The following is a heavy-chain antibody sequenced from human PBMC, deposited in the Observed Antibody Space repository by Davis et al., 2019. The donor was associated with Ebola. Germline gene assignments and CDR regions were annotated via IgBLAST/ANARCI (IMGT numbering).Heavy chain of an antibody. V-gene: IGHV4-34*01. CDR2: IKHSGST. CDR1: GGSFSGYY. Sequence: SETLSLTCAVYGGSFSGYYWSWIRQPPGKGLEWIGEIKHSGSTYYNPSLKSRVSISSDMAKNQFSLKLSSVTATDTAVYYCARGRTGSNHPRLDSWSQGTLVSVSS. J-gene: IGHJ4*02. D-gene: IGHD7-27*01. CDR3: ARGRTGSNHPRLDS.